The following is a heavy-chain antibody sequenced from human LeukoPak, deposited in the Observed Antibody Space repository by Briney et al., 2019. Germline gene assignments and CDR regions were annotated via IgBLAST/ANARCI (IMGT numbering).Heavy chain of an antibody. CDR2: INPNSSGT. Sequence: ASVKVSCKASGYTFTGYYMHWVRQAPGQGLEWMGWINPNSSGTNYAQKFQGRVTMTRDTSISTAYMELSRLRSDDTAVYYCARGYGRGPDNYFDYWGQGTLVTVSS. J-gene: IGHJ4*02. V-gene: IGHV1-2*02. D-gene: IGHD3-10*02. CDR3: ARGYGRGPDNYFDY. CDR1: GYTFTGYY.